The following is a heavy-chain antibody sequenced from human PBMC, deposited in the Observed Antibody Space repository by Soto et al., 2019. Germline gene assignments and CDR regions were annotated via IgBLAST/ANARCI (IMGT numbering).Heavy chain of an antibody. CDR2: IDWDGDK. CDR3: ARRGADSGYGMDV. CDR1: GFSLSTTGTC. V-gene: IGHV2-70*17. J-gene: IGHJ6*02. Sequence: GSGPTLVNPTETLTLTCTFSGFSLSTTGTCVNWIRQPPGKALEWLGRIDWDGDKFYSSSLRTRLTISKDTSKNLVVLIMTNMDPLDTATHYCARRGADSGYGMDVWGQGTTVTVSS. D-gene: IGHD2-21*01.